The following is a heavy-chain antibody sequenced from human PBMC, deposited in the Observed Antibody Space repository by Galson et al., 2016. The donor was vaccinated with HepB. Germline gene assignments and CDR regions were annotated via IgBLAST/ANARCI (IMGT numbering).Heavy chain of an antibody. CDR2: LMHVGGEK. J-gene: IGHJ6*02. CDR1: GFTFSSYY. V-gene: IGHV3-30-3*01. CDR3: ARGYYNAMDV. Sequence: SLSLSCAASGFTFSSYYMNWVRQAPGTALEWVAVLMHVGGEKDYGDSVKGRFTISRDDSKNTLHLQMNSLRGDDTAVYYCARGYYNAMDVWGQGATVTVSS.